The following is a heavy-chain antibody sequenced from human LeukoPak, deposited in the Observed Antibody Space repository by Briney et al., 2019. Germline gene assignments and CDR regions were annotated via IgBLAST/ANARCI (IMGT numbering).Heavy chain of an antibody. D-gene: IGHD3-22*01. Sequence: SVKVSCKASGGTFSSYAISWVRQAPGQGLEWMGRIIPIFGTANYAQKFQGRVTITTDESTSTAYMELSSLRSEDTAVYYCARDLRYYYDSSGYYYSRGQGTLVTVSS. CDR2: IIPIFGTA. CDR1: GGTFSSYA. J-gene: IGHJ5*01. CDR3: ARDLRYYYDSSGYYYS. V-gene: IGHV1-69*05.